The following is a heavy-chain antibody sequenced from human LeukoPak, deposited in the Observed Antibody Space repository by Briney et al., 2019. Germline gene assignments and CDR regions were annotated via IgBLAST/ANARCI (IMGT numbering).Heavy chain of an antibody. J-gene: IGHJ6*03. Sequence: SETLSLPCSVSGASISSGSYFWTWIRQPAGKGLEWIGRIYTTGSTNYNPSLTSRVTISMDASKNQFSLNLSSVTAADTAVYYCATSPYYFYMDVWGKGTSVIVSS. CDR1: GASISSGSYF. CDR3: ATSPYYFYMDV. CDR2: IYTTGST. V-gene: IGHV4-61*02.